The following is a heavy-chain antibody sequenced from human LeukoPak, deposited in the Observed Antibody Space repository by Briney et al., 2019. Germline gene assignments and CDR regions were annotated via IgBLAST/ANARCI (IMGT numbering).Heavy chain of an antibody. CDR3: ASEIAVAAFDY. CDR1: RFTFSSYW. CDR2: INSDGSST. J-gene: IGHJ4*02. D-gene: IGHD6-19*01. Sequence: PAGSLSRSCAAYRFTFSSYWMHWVRQAPGKGLVWVSRINSDGSSTSYEDSVKGRFIISRDNANYTLYLQMNSLRAEGTAVYYCASEIAVAAFDYWGQGTLVTVSS. V-gene: IGHV3-74*01.